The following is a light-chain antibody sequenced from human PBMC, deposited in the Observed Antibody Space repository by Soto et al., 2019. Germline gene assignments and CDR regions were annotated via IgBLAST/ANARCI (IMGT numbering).Light chain of an antibody. CDR1: QSVSSTY. Sequence: EIVLTQSPGTLSLSPGESATLSCRASQSVSSTYLAWYQQKPGQAPRLLIYGASSRATGIPDRFRGSGSGTDFTLTIRRLEPEDLAVYYCQHYGSPYTFGQGTKLEIK. V-gene: IGKV3-20*01. J-gene: IGKJ2*01. CDR3: QHYGSPYT. CDR2: GAS.